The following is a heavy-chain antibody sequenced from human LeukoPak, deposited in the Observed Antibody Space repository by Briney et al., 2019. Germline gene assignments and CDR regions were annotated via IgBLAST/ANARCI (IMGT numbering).Heavy chain of an antibody. D-gene: IGHD5-24*01. V-gene: IGHV1-69*04. Sequence: SVKVSCKASGGTFITYASSWVRQAPGQGLEWMGRIIPILDITNYAQKFQGRVTITADDSTSTAYMELSSLRSEDTAIYYCARLDRDADDIFDYWGQGTLVSVSS. CDR2: IIPILDIT. J-gene: IGHJ4*02. CDR1: GGTFITYA. CDR3: ARLDRDADDIFDY.